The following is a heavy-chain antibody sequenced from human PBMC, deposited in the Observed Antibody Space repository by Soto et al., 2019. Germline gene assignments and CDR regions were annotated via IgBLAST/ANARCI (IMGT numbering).Heavy chain of an antibody. Sequence: SETLSLTCTVSGGSISSGGFYWSWIRQHPGKGLEWIGYIYYSGSTNYNPSLKSRVTISVDTSKNQFSLKLSSVTAADTAVYYCARGYYYDSRGIHGMDVWGQGTTVTVSS. D-gene: IGHD3-22*01. V-gene: IGHV4-31*03. J-gene: IGHJ6*02. CDR3: ARGYYYDSRGIHGMDV. CDR2: IYYSGST. CDR1: GGSISSGGFY.